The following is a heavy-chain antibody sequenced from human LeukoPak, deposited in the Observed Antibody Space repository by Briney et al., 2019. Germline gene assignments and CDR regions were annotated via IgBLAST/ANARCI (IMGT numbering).Heavy chain of an antibody. CDR2: INARGDT. CDR3: ARGQIPAARGYNWFDP. Sequence: SETLSLTCAVYGWSFNDYYWNWVRQAPGKGLEWIGEINARGDTNYNPSLKSRVTISVDSSKNQFSLTLTSMIAADTAIYYCARGQIPAARGYNWFDPWGQGTLVTVSS. J-gene: IGHJ5*02. V-gene: IGHV4-34*01. CDR1: GWSFNDYY. D-gene: IGHD2-2*01.